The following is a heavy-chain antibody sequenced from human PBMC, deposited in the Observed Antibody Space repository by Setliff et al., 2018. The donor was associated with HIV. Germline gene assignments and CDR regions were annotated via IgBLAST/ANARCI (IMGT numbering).Heavy chain of an antibody. CDR3: AKARPRQPVSTKPPYYFDF. CDR1: GVSIGNINYY. J-gene: IGHJ4*02. V-gene: IGHV4-39*01. CDR2: IYHDGKT. D-gene: IGHD6-13*01. Sequence: SETLSLTCTVSGVSIGNINYYWDWIRQPPGKGLEWIGNIYHDGKTNYNPSLKSRVTMSVDTSKNQFSLKLTSVTAADTAVYYCAKARPRQPVSTKPPYYFDFWGQGTLVTVSS.